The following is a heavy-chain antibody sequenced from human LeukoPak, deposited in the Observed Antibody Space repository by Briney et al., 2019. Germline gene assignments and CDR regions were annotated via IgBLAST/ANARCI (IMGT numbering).Heavy chain of an antibody. Sequence: RGESLKISCKASGYSFTNYWIAWVRQMPGKGLDWMGLIYPGDSDARYSPSFQGQVTISADKSINTAYLQWSSLKASDTAMYHCARIYYYDSTGPIDYWGQGTLVTVSS. V-gene: IGHV5-51*01. J-gene: IGHJ4*02. D-gene: IGHD3-22*01. CDR1: GYSFTNYW. CDR2: IYPGDSDA. CDR3: ARIYYYDSTGPIDY.